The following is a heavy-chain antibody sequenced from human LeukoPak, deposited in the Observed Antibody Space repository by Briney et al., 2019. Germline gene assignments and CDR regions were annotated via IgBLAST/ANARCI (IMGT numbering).Heavy chain of an antibody. CDR1: GFTFSSYG. Sequence: GGTLRLSCVASGFTFSSYGMSWVRQAPGKGLEWVSAISGSGGSTYYADSVKGRFTISRDNSKNTLYLQMNSLRAEDTAVYYCAKPSSDYYYGWFDPWGQGTLVTVSS. CDR3: AKPSSDYYYGWFDP. V-gene: IGHV3-23*01. J-gene: IGHJ5*02. CDR2: ISGSGGST. D-gene: IGHD3-22*01.